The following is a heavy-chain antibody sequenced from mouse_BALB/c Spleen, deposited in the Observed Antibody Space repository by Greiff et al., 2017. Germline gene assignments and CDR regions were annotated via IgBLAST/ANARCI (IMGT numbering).Heavy chain of an antibody. D-gene: IGHD1-1*01. J-gene: IGHJ4*01. Sequence: QVQLKESGAELVKPGASVKLSCKASGYTFTSYYMYWVKQRPGQGLEWIGEINPSNGGTNFNEKFKSKATLTVDKSSSTAYMQLSSLTSEDSAVYYCTSMTTVVAREDAMDYWGQGTSVTVSA. CDR2: INPSNGGT. CDR3: TSMTTVVAREDAMDY. CDR1: GYTFTSYY. V-gene: IGHV1S81*02.